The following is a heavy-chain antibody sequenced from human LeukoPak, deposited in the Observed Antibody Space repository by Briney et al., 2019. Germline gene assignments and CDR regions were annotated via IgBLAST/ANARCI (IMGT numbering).Heavy chain of an antibody. D-gene: IGHD5-12*01. CDR3: AKDRESGYAPYDMDV. CDR2: ISKNGGTT. J-gene: IGHJ6*02. Sequence: PGGSLRLSCAASGFIFSSYSMSWVRQAPGKGLEWVSVISKNGGTTYYADSVKGRFTISRDNSKNTLSLHMNSLRAEDTAIYYCAKDRESGYAPYDMDVWGRGTTVTVSS. V-gene: IGHV3-23*01. CDR1: GFIFSSYS.